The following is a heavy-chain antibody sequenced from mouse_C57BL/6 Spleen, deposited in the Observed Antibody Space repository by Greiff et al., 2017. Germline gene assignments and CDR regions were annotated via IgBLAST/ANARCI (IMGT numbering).Heavy chain of an antibody. D-gene: IGHD2-4*01. CDR3: ALMGLRRDYAMDY. CDR2: IDPSDSYT. V-gene: IGHV1-69*01. CDR1: GYTFTSYW. Sequence: QVQLQQSGAELVMPGASVKLSCKASGYTFTSYWMHWVKQRPGQGLEWIGEIDPSDSYTNYNQKFKGKSTLTVDKSSSTAYMQLSSLTSEDSAVYYCALMGLRRDYAMDYWGQGTSVTVSS. J-gene: IGHJ4*01.